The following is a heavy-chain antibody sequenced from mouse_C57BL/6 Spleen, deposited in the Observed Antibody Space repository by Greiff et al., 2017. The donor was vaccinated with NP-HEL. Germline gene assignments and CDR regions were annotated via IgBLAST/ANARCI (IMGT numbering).Heavy chain of an antibody. J-gene: IGHJ2*01. V-gene: IGHV1-54*01. CDR1: GYAFTNYL. CDR3: ARRDYSNLHDY. CDR2: INPGSGGT. Sequence: QVQLQQSGAELVRPGTSVKVSCKASGYAFTNYLIEWVKQRPGQGLEWIGVINPGSGGTNYNEKFKGKATLTADKSSSTAYMQLSSLTSEDSAVYFCARRDYSNLHDYWGQGTTLTVSS. D-gene: IGHD2-5*01.